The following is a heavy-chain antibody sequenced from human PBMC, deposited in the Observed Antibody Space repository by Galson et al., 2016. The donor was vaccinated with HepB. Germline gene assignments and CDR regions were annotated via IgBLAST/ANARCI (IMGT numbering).Heavy chain of an antibody. J-gene: IGHJ6*02. CDR2: IMPIYGTP. D-gene: IGHD2-21*02. V-gene: IGHV1-69*06. Sequence: SVKVSCKASGGTFSSYAISWVRQAPGQGLEWMGGIMPIYGTPKYAPRFRGRVTITADTSTSTVYMVLSSLRSEDTAVYYCARYEVVSAIEATYYYGMDVWGQGTTVTVSS. CDR3: ARYEVVSAIEATYYYGMDV. CDR1: GGTFSSYA.